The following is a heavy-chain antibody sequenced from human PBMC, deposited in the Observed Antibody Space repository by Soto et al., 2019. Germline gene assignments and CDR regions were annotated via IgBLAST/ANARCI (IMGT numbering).Heavy chain of an antibody. J-gene: IGHJ6*03. CDR1: GFTFSSYD. D-gene: IGHD6-13*01. Sequence: GGSLRLSCAASGFTFSSYDMHWVRQATGKGLEWVSAIGTAGDTYYPGSVKGRFTISRENAKNSLYLQMNSLGAGDTAVYYCARVAEAAAGSLYYYYYMDVWGKGTTVTVSS. CDR2: IGTAGDT. V-gene: IGHV3-13*01. CDR3: ARVAEAAAGSLYYYYYMDV.